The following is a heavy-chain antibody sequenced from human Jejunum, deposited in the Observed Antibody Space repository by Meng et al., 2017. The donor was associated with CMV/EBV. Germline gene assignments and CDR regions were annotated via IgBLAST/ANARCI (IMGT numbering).Heavy chain of an antibody. J-gene: IGHJ6*02. CDR3: ARQKCGGDCDMDV. D-gene: IGHD2-21*01. Sequence: SGFTFSSYWMNWVRQVPGKGLEWVANIKQDGSERYYVESVKGRFTISRNNAKKSLFLQMDGLRAEDTAIYYCARQKCGGDCDMDVWGQGTTVTVSS. CDR2: IKQDGSER. V-gene: IGHV3-7*01. CDR1: GFTFSSYW.